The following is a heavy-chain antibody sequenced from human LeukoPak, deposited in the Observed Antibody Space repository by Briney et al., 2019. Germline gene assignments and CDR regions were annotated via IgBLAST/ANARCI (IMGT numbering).Heavy chain of an antibody. CDR1: GFTFSSYE. CDR3: ARVPYYGSGSHPFDY. D-gene: IGHD3-10*01. V-gene: IGHV3-48*03. J-gene: IGHJ4*02. CDR2: ISSSGSTI. Sequence: GGSLRLSWAASGFTFSSYEMNWVRQAPGKGLEWASYISSSGSTIYYADSVKGRFTISRDNAKNSLYLQMNSLRAEDTAVYYCARVPYYGSGSHPFDYWGQGTLVTVSS.